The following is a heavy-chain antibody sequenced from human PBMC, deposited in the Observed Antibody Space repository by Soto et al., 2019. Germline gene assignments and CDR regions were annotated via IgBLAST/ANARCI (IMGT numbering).Heavy chain of an antibody. D-gene: IGHD2-21*01. CDR3: AAIVAMVDF. CDR2: IIPIFNTA. V-gene: IGHV1-69*06. J-gene: IGHJ4*02. CDR1: GGTFSICA. Sequence: SVKVSCKASGGTFSICAISWVRQAPGQGLEWMGGIIPIFNTANYAQKFQGRVTITADKSTSTAYMELSSLRSEDTAVYYCAAIVAMVDFWGQGTLVTVSS.